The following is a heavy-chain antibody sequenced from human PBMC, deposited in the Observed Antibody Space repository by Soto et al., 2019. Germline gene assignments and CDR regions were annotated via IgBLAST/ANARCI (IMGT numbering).Heavy chain of an antibody. CDR2: LIPIFGTA. CDR3: ASEIAVAGGPCFYI. D-gene: IGHD6-19*01. J-gene: IGHJ3*02. CDR1: GGTFSSYA. V-gene: IGHV1-69*01. Sequence: QVQLVQSGAEVKKPGSSVKVSCKASGGTFSSYAISWVRQAPGQGLEWLGGLIPIFGTANYAQKFQGRVTITADESTSTAYMELSILRSEDTAVYSCASEIAVAGGPCFYIWGQGTMVTVSS.